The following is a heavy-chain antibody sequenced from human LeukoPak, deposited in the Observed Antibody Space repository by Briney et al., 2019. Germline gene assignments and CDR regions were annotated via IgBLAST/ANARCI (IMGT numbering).Heavy chain of an antibody. CDR1: GCSISDYY. D-gene: IGHD3-3*01. CDR3: ARGDFCSKSNCYLRPMDV. CDR2: IYYSGST. J-gene: IGHJ6*03. V-gene: IGHV4-59*01. Sequence: PSETLSLTCTVSGCSISDYYWNWIRQPPGKGLEWIGYIYYSGSTTYNPSLKSRVTMSVDTAKNQFSLKLRSVTAADTAVYYCARGDFCSKSNCYLRPMDVWGKGTTVTVSS.